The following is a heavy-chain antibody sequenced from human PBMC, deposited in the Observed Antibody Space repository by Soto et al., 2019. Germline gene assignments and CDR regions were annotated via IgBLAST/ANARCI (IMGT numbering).Heavy chain of an antibody. CDR3: ARVDFWSGYSYYGMDV. CDR2: INAGNGNT. V-gene: IGHV1-3*01. D-gene: IGHD3-3*01. Sequence: ASVKVSCKASGYTFTSYAMHWVRQAPGQRLEWMGWINAGNGNTKYSQKFQGRVTITRDTSASTAYMELSSLGSEDTAVYYCARVDFWSGYSYYGMDVWGQGTTVTVSS. CDR1: GYTFTSYA. J-gene: IGHJ6*02.